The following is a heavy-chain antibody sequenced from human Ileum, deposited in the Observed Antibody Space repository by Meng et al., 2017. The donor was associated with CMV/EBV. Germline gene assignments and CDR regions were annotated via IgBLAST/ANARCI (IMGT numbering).Heavy chain of an antibody. V-gene: IGHV6-1*01. J-gene: IGHJ4*02. CDR3: ARGYYGSGTYSYLFDY. CDR1: GDSVSSNTVA. CDR2: TYYRSKWYN. Sequence: SQTLSLTCAISGDSVSSNTVAWNWIRQSPSRGLEYLGRTYYRSKWYNDYAVSVKGRIVINPDTSKNQFSLQLNSVTPEDTAVYYCARGYYGSGTYSYLFDYWGQGTLVTVSS. D-gene: IGHD3-10*01.